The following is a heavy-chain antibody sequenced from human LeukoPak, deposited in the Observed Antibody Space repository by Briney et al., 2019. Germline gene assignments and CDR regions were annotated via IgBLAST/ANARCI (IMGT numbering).Heavy chain of an antibody. V-gene: IGHV1-2*02. CDR3: ARDIEYCSSTSCLPLDY. J-gene: IGHJ4*02. CDR1: GYIFSDYF. Sequence: ASVKVSCKASGYIFSDYFLHWVRQAPGQGPEWMGCINSYSGGAHYAQKFRDRVTMTRDTSISTAYMELSRLRSDDTAVYYCARDIEYCSSTSCLPLDYWGQGTLVTVSS. CDR2: INSYSGGA. D-gene: IGHD2-2*01.